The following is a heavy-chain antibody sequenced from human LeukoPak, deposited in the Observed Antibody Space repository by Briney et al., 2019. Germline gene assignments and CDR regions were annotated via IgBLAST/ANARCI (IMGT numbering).Heavy chain of an antibody. D-gene: IGHD4-11*01. Sequence: SGPTLVKPAQTLTLTCTFSGFSLSTRGMYVGWIRQPPGKALEWLALIYWNDDKRYSPSLKSRLTITKDTSKNPVVLTMTNMDPVDTATYYCAHRNSDYRAFDIWGQGTMVTVSS. CDR1: GFSLSTRGMY. CDR3: AHRNSDYRAFDI. CDR2: IYWNDDK. J-gene: IGHJ3*02. V-gene: IGHV2-5*01.